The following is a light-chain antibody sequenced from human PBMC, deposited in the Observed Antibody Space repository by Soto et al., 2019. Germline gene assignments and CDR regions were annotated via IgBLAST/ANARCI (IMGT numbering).Light chain of an antibody. CDR1: QSVRSTY. V-gene: IGKV3-20*01. CDR2: GAS. J-gene: IGKJ1*01. CDR3: QQSGSSPWT. Sequence: EIVLTQSPGTLSLSPGERATLSCRASQSVRSTYLAWYQQKPGQAPRLLIYGASSRATGIPDRFSGSGSGTDFTLTISRLEPEDFAVYYCQQSGSSPWTFGQGTKVEVK.